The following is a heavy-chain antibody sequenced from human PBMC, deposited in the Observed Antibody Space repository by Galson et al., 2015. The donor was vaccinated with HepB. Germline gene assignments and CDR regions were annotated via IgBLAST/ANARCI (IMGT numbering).Heavy chain of an antibody. CDR3: AKLDSSGCS. D-gene: IGHD3-22*01. V-gene: IGHV3-33*06. Sequence: SLRLSCATSGFIFRNYGMHWVRQAPGKGVEWVAVIWYDGGDQKYADSVRGRFTISRDNSRNTLYLQMSSLRVEDTALYYCAKLDSSGCSWGQGTLVTVSS. J-gene: IGHJ4*02. CDR2: IWYDGGDQ. CDR1: GFIFRNYG.